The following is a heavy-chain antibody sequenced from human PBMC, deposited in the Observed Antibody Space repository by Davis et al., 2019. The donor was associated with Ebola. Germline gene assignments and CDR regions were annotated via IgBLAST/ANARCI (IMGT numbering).Heavy chain of an antibody. V-gene: IGHV3-9*01. CDR2: ISWNSGSI. J-gene: IGHJ4*02. CDR1: GFTFDDYA. D-gene: IGHD4-17*01. Sequence: SLKISCAASGFTFDDYAMHWVRQAPGKGLEWASGISWNSGSIGYADSVKGRFTISRDNAKNSLYLQMNSLRAEDTALYYCAKDMDYGFDYWGQGTLVTVSS. CDR3: AKDMDYGFDY.